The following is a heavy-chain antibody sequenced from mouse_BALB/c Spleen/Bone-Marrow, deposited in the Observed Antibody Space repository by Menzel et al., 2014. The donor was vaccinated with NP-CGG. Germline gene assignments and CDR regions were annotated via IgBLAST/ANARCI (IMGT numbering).Heavy chain of an antibody. CDR2: ISNLAYSI. CDR1: GFTFSDYG. J-gene: IGHJ4*01. Sequence: EVQRVESGGGLVQPGGPRKLSCAASGFTFSDYGMAWVRQAPGKGPEWVAFISNLAYSIYYADTVTGRFTISRENAKNTLYLEMSSLRSEDTAMYYCARGGKIYYAMDYWGQGTSVTVSS. V-gene: IGHV5-15*02. CDR3: ARGGKIYYAMDY.